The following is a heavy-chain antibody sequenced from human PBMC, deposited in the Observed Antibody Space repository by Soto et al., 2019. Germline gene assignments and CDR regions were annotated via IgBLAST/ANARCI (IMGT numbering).Heavy chain of an antibody. Sequence: GGSLRLSCAASGFTFSSYDMHWVRQATGKGLEWVSAIGTAGDTYYPGSVKGRFTISRENAKNSLYLQMNSLRAEDTAVYYCARVRDSSGYYTFDYWGQGTLVTVSS. J-gene: IGHJ4*02. V-gene: IGHV3-13*01. CDR3: ARVRDSSGYYTFDY. D-gene: IGHD3-22*01. CDR2: IGTAGDT. CDR1: GFTFSSYD.